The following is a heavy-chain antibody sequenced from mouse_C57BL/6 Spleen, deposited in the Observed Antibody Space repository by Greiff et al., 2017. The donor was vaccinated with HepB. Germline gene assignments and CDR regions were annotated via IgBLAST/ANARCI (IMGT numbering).Heavy chain of an antibody. V-gene: IGHV1-61*01. CDR1: GYTFTSYW. D-gene: IGHD1-1*01. J-gene: IGHJ2*01. CDR3: ARLDYYGSSSFDY. CDR2: IYPSDSET. Sequence: KESCKASGYTFTSYWMDWVKQRPGQGLEWIGNIYPSDSETHYNQKFKDKATLTVDKSSSTAYMQLSSLTSEDSAVYYCARLDYYGSSSFDYWGQGTTLTVSS.